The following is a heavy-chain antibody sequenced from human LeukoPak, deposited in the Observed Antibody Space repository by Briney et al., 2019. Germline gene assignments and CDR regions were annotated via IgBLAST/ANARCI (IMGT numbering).Heavy chain of an antibody. CDR3: ARGGYPILPFDY. CDR2: IIPIFGTA. Sequence: GASVKVSCKASGGTFSSYAISWVRQAPGQGLEWMGGIIPIFGTANYAQKFQGRVTITTDESTSTAYMELSSLRSDDTAVYYCARGGYPILPFDYWGQGTLVTVSS. CDR1: GGTFSSYA. D-gene: IGHD1-1*01. J-gene: IGHJ4*02. V-gene: IGHV1-69*05.